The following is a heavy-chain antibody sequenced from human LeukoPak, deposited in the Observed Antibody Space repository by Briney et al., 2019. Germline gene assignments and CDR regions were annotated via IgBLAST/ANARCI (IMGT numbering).Heavy chain of an antibody. V-gene: IGHV4-59*01. CDR2: IYYTGNT. CDR1: GGSISSYD. J-gene: IGHJ5*02. D-gene: IGHD2-15*01. CDR3: ARDYCSGGNCYRWFDP. Sequence: SETLSLTCTVSGGSISSYDWSWIRQSPGRGLEWIGYIYYTGNTNYNPSLKSRVTISVDTSKNLFFLKLSSVTAADTAVYYCARDYCSGGNCYRWFDPWGQGTLVTVSS.